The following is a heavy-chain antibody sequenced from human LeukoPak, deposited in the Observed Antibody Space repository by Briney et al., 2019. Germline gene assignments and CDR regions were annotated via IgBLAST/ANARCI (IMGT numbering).Heavy chain of an antibody. CDR1: GFTFSSYG. D-gene: IGHD3-9*01. CDR3: AKDIGDILIGYYGHFDF. V-gene: IGHV3-43D*03. CDR2: ITSEGGRA. Sequence: GGSLRLSCAASGFTFSSYGMHWVRQARGKGVEWVSLITSEGGRAYHADSVKGRFTISRDNSKNSLYLQMNNLRPEDTALYYCAKDIGDILIGYYGHFDFWGQGTLVPVSS. J-gene: IGHJ4*02.